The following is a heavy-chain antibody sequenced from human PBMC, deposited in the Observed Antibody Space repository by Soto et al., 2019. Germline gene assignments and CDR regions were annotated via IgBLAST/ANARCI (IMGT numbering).Heavy chain of an antibody. D-gene: IGHD3-10*01. CDR1: GFSFSSYA. CDR2: ISGSGGQT. V-gene: IGHV3-23*01. CDR3: AHLWFGGFDY. J-gene: IGHJ4*02. Sequence: EVQLLESGGGLVQPGGSLRLSCAASGFSFSSYAMNWARQTPGKGLEWVAGISGSGGQTYYADSVKGRFTISRDSPKNMVYLEINSLRVDDTAVYYCAHLWFGGFDYWGQGTLVTVSS.